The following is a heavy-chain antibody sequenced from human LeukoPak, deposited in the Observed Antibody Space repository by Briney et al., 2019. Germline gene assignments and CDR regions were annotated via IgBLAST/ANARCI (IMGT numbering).Heavy chain of an antibody. CDR3: ARTGTSSSWYGGLLYNWFDP. Sequence: GASLKVSCKASGYTFTGYYMHWVRQAPGQGLEWMGWINPNSGGANYAQKFQGRVTMTRDTSISTAYMELRSLRSDDTAVYYCARTGTSSSWYGGLLYNWFDPWGQGTLVTVSS. CDR1: GYTFTGYY. V-gene: IGHV1-2*02. J-gene: IGHJ5*02. CDR2: INPNSGGA. D-gene: IGHD6-13*01.